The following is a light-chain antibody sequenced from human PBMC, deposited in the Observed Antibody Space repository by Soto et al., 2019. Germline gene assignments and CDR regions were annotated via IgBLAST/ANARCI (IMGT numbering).Light chain of an antibody. J-gene: IGLJ2*01. V-gene: IGLV2-14*01. CDR3: SSYTSGSTRV. Sequence: QSALTQPASVSGSPGQSITISCTGTNSDVGGYNYVSWYQQHPGKAPKLMIYDVSNRPSGVSNRFSGSKSGNTASLTISGLQAEDEADYYCSSYTSGSTRVFGGGTKLTVL. CDR2: DVS. CDR1: NSDVGGYNY.